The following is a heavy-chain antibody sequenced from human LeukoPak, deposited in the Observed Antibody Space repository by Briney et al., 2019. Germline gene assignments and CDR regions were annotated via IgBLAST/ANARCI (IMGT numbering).Heavy chain of an antibody. J-gene: IGHJ5*02. V-gene: IGHV3-23*01. CDR3: AKDPYRGARGDNWFDP. D-gene: IGHD1-26*01. Sequence: QPGGSLRLSCAASGFTFSSYAMSWVRQAPGKGLEWVSAISGSGGSTYYADSVKGRFTISRDNSKNTLYLQMNSLRAEDTAVYYCAKDPYRGARGDNWFDPWGQGTLVTVSS. CDR1: GFTFSSYA. CDR2: ISGSGGST.